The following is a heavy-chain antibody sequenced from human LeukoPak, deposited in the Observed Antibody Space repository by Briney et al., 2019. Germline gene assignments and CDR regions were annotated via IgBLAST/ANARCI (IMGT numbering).Heavy chain of an antibody. CDR2: IYYSGST. V-gene: IGHV4-61*01. CDR1: GGSVSSGSYY. CDR3: ARGVTMIVVVIHDWYFDL. Sequence: SETLSLTCTVSGGSVSSGSYYWSWIRQPPGKGLEWIGYIYYSGSTNYNPSLKSRVTISVDTSKNQFSLKLSSVTAADTAVYYCARGVTMIVVVIHDWYFDLWGRGTLVTVSS. D-gene: IGHD3-22*01. J-gene: IGHJ2*01.